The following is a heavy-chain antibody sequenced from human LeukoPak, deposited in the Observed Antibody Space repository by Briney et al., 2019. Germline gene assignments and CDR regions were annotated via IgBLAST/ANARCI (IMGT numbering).Heavy chain of an antibody. CDR3: ARLNWDDGEVSGFDQ. CDR2: IKQDATEI. CDR1: GFSFRNSW. D-gene: IGHD1-26*01. J-gene: IGHJ5*02. V-gene: IGHV3-7*01. Sequence: GGSLRLSCAASGFSFRNSWMSWVRQAPGKGLEWVAKIKQDATEIYYADSVKGRLTISRDNARKSLFLQMNILRVEDTALYYCARLNWDDGEVSGFDQWGQGILVTVSS.